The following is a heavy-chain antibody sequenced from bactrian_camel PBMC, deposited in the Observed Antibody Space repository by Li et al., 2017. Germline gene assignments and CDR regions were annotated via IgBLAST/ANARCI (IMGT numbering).Heavy chain of an antibody. D-gene: IGHD5*01. CDR2: IDNDGHT. V-gene: IGHV3S6*01. CDR1: LSSYNTYC. CDR3: AADTRSGCGAGYWRVGFPFGS. Sequence: HVQLVESGGGSVQVGGSLNLSCAASLSSYNTYCVGWFRQSPGKGREGLAAIDNDGHTRYADSVKDRFAISQDYTKNTLYLQMNNLKPEDTSMYYCAADTRSGCGAGYWRVGFPFGSRGQGTQVTVS. J-gene: IGHJ6*01.